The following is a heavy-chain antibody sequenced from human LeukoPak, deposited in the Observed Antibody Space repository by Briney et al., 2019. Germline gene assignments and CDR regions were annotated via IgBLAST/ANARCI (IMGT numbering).Heavy chain of an antibody. CDR1: GFTFSSYG. CDR3: ARDGGSGFDY. V-gene: IGHV3-33*01. Sequence: GGSLRLSCAASGFTFSSYGMHWVRQAPGKRLEWVAVIWYDGSTKYYADSVKGRFPTSRDNSKTTLYLQMNSLRAEATAVYYCARDGGSGFDYWGQGTLVTVSS. CDR2: IWYDGSTK. D-gene: IGHD3-16*01. J-gene: IGHJ4*02.